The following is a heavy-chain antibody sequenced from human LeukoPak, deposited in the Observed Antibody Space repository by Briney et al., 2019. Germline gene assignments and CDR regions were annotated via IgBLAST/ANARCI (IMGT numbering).Heavy chain of an antibody. CDR1: GGSISSSSYY. J-gene: IGHJ3*02. CDR2: IYYSGST. D-gene: IGHD4-17*01. Sequence: SETLSLTCTVSGGSISSSSYYWGWIRQPPGKGLEWIGSIYYSGSTYYNPSLKSRVTISVDTSKNQFSLKLSSVTAADTAAYYCARAFYGDYNGQNAFDIWGQGTMVTVSS. CDR3: ARAFYGDYNGQNAFDI. V-gene: IGHV4-39*07.